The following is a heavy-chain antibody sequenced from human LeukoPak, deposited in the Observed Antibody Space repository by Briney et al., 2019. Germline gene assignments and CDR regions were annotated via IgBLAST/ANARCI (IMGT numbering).Heavy chain of an antibody. Sequence: SVKVSCKASGGTFSSYAISWVRQAPGQGLEWMGGIIPIFGTANYAQKFQGRVTITADESTSTAYMELSRLRSDDTAVYYCARGLSMLWFGEWNGGFDPWGQGTLVTVSS. J-gene: IGHJ5*02. CDR3: ARGLSMLWFGEWNGGFDP. D-gene: IGHD3-10*01. CDR1: GGTFSSYA. CDR2: IIPIFGTA. V-gene: IGHV1-69*01.